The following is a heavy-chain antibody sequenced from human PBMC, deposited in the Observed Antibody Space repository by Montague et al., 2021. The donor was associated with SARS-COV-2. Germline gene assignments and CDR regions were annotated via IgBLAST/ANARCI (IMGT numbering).Heavy chain of an antibody. V-gene: IGHV4-59*01. D-gene: IGHD6-19*01. Sequence: SETLSLTCTVSGGSISSYYWSWIRQPPGKGLEWIGYIYCSGSTNYNPSLKSRGTISVDTSKNQFSLKLSSVTAADTAVYYCARGSGWMGNAFDIWGQGTMVTVSS. J-gene: IGHJ3*02. CDR3: ARGSGWMGNAFDI. CDR2: IYCSGST. CDR1: GGSISSYY.